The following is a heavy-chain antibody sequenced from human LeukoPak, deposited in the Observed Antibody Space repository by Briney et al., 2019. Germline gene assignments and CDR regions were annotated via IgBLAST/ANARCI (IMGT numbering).Heavy chain of an antibody. CDR1: GFTFSSYA. V-gene: IGHV3-23*01. D-gene: IGHD2-2*01. CDR3: AKEASYCSSTSCYGSWFDP. J-gene: IGHJ5*02. Sequence: GGSLRLSCAASGFTFSSYAMSWVRQAPGKGLEWVSAISGSGGSTYYADSVKGRFTISRDNSKNTLYLQMNSLRAEDTAVYYCAKEASYCSSTSCYGSWFDPWGQGTLVTVSS. CDR2: ISGSGGST.